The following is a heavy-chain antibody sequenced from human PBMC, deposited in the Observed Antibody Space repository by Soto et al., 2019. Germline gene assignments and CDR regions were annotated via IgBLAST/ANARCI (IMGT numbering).Heavy chain of an antibody. D-gene: IGHD5-12*01. CDR1: GGSFIGYY. Sequence: SETLSLTCAVYGGSFIGYYWSWILQPPGKGLEWIGEINHSGSTNYNPSLKSRVTISVDTSKNQFSLKLSSVTAADTAVYYCARGFRWLQLPFDYWGQGTLVTVXS. V-gene: IGHV4-34*01. J-gene: IGHJ4*02. CDR2: INHSGST. CDR3: ARGFRWLQLPFDY.